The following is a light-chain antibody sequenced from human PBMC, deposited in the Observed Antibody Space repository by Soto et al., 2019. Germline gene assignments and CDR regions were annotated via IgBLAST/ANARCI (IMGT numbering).Light chain of an antibody. V-gene: IGKV1-6*01. J-gene: IGKJ2*01. CDR2: TAS. Sequence: AIQMTQSPSSLSASVGDRVSISCRASQGIKNDLGWFQQKPGKAPNLLIYTASRLQTGVPSRFSGSGSGTDFTLTISGLQPEDFATYYCLQDYDFPYTFGQGTKLEIK. CDR1: QGIKND. CDR3: LQDYDFPYT.